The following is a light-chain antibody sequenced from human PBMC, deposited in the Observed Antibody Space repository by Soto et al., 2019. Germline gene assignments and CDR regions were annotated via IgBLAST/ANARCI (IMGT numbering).Light chain of an antibody. V-gene: IGLV3-21*04. CDR3: QVYDSSSDHFV. Sequence: SYELTQPPSVSLAPGETASIACGGDNIGRKSVHWYQQKPGQAPVVVMYYDRDPPSGIPERFSGSNSGNTATLTISWVEAGDEADYYCQVYDSSSDHFVFGTGTKVTVL. CDR1: NIGRKS. CDR2: YDR. J-gene: IGLJ1*01.